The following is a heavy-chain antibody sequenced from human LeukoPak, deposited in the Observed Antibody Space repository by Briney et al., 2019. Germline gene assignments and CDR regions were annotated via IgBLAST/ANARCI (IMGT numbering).Heavy chain of an antibody. Sequence: GGSLRLSCAASGFTFSSCAMNWVRQAPGKGLEWVSAITGSGGSTYYADSVKGRFTISRDNSKNTLYLQMNSLRAEDTAVYYCATDRGWRTSGYYLYYFEYWGQGTLVTYSS. J-gene: IGHJ4*02. CDR1: GFTFSSCA. D-gene: IGHD3-3*01. CDR3: ATDRGWRTSGYYLYYFEY. CDR2: ITGSGGST. V-gene: IGHV3-23*01.